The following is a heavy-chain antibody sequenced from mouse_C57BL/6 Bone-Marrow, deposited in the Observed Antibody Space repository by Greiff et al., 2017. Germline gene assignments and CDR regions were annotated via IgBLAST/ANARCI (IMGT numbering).Heavy chain of an antibody. CDR3: ARGGLLYFDY. J-gene: IGHJ2*01. D-gene: IGHD2-3*01. CDR2: IYPSASET. CDR1: GYTFTSYW. Sequence: QVQLQQPGAELVRPGSSVKLSCKASGYTFTSYWMDWVKQRPGQGLDWIGNIYPSASETHYNQKFKDKATLTVEKSSRPAYMQLSSLTSEDSAVYYCARGGLLYFDYWGQGTTLTVSS. V-gene: IGHV1-61*01.